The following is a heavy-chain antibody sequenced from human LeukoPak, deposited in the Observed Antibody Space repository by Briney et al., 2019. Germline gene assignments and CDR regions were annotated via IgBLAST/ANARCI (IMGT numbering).Heavy chain of an antibody. CDR2: MYSGGSR. V-gene: IGHV3-53*01. CDR1: GLTVSSNY. CDR3: ARAIQQTTILWWSYAFDI. J-gene: IGHJ3*02. Sequence: GGSLRLSCAASGLTVSSNYMSWVRQAPGKGLEWVSVMYSGGSRYYADSVKGRFTISRDSSRNTVYLQMNSLRAEDTAVYFCARAIQQTTILWWSYAFDIWGQGTMVTVSP. D-gene: IGHD2-21*01.